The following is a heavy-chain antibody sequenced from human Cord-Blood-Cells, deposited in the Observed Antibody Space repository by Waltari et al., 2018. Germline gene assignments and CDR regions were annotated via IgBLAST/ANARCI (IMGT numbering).Heavy chain of an antibody. Sequence: QPPGKGLEWIGYIYYSGSTYYNPSLKSRVTISVDTSKNQFSLKLSSVTAADPAEYYCARTSRAFDIWGQGTMVTVSS. V-gene: IGHV4-30-4*01. CDR2: IYYSGST. J-gene: IGHJ3*02. CDR3: ARTSRAFDI.